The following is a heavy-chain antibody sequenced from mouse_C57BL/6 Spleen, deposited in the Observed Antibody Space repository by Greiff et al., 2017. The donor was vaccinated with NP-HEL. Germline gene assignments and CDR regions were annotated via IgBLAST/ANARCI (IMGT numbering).Heavy chain of an antibody. CDR1: GYTFTDYE. J-gene: IGHJ1*03. V-gene: IGHV1-15*01. D-gene: IGHD1-1*01. CDR2: IDPETGGT. CDR3: TRWDYGSEGYFDV. Sequence: VQLQQSGAELVRPGASVTLSCKASGYTFTDYEMHWVKQTPVHGLEWIGAIDPETGGTAYNQKFKGKAILTADKSSSTAYMELRSLTSEDSAVYYCTRWDYGSEGYFDVWGTGTTVTVSS.